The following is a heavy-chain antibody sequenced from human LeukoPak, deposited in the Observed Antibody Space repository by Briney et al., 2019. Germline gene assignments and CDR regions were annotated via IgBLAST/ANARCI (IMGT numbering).Heavy chain of an antibody. CDR3: ARDLKHYYDSSGSG. CDR1: GFSFNNYA. D-gene: IGHD3-22*01. V-gene: IGHV3-23*01. CDR2: ISAGNDI. J-gene: IGHJ4*02. Sequence: GGSLRLSCAASGFSFNNYAMVWVRQTPGKGLEWVSVISAGNDIVYADSVKGRFSISRDSSKNTLYLQMNSLRVEDTAMYYCARDLKHYYDSSGSGWGQGTLVTVSS.